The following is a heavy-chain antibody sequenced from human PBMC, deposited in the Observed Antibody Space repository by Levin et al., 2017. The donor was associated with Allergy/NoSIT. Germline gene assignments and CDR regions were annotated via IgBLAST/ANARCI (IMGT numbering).Heavy chain of an antibody. Sequence: KISCQASGGTFSSYAISWVRQAPGQGLEWMGRIIPILGIANYAQKFQGRVTITADKSTSTAYMELSSLRSEDTAVYYCARAQSFHCSSTSCREYNWFDPWGQGTLVTVSS. CDR2: IIPILGIA. CDR3: ARAQSFHCSSTSCREYNWFDP. V-gene: IGHV1-69*04. J-gene: IGHJ5*02. D-gene: IGHD2-2*01. CDR1: GGTFSSYA.